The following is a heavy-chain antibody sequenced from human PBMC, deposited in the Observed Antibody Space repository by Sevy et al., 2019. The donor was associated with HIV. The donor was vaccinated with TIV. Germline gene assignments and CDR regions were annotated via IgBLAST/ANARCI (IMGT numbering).Heavy chain of an antibody. CDR3: AKEDWSGYGQFDY. CDR1: GFTVSNNY. V-gene: IGHV3-53*01. D-gene: IGHD5-12*01. Sequence: GESLKISCAASGFTVSNNYVSWVRQAPGKGLEWVSLIYSAGSTYYSDSVKGRFTISRDISKNTLYLQMNSLRADDTAVYYCAKEDWSGYGQFDYWGQGTLVTASS. J-gene: IGHJ4*02. CDR2: IYSAGST.